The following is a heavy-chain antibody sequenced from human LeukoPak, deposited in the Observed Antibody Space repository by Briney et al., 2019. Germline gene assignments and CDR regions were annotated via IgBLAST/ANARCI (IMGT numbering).Heavy chain of an antibody. Sequence: HPSETLSLTCTVSGGSISSSSYYWGWIRQPPGKGLEWIGSIYSSGSTYYNPSLKSRVTISVDTSKNQFSLKLSSVTAADTAVYYCARSERVRFLEWLFDYWGQGTLVTVSS. CDR3: ARSERVRFLEWLFDY. CDR1: GGSISSSSYY. V-gene: IGHV4-39*01. J-gene: IGHJ4*02. D-gene: IGHD3-3*01. CDR2: IYSSGST.